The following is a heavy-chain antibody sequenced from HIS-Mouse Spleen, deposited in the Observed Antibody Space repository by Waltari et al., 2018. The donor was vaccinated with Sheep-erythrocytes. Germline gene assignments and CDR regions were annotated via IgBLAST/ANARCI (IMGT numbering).Heavy chain of an antibody. CDR1: GFTFSSYS. Sequence: EVQLVESGGGLVKPGGSLRLSCAASGFTFSSYSMNWVRQAPGKGLEWVSAISSSSRYISYADSGKGRFTTSRDNAKNSLYLQMNSLRAEDTAVYYCARVASGATFDYWGQGTLVTVSS. CDR3: ARVASGATFDY. V-gene: IGHV3-21*01. D-gene: IGHD1-26*01. J-gene: IGHJ4*02. CDR2: ISSSSRYI.